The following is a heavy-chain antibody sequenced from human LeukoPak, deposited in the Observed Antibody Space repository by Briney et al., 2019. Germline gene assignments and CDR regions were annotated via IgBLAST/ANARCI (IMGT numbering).Heavy chain of an antibody. Sequence: SETLSLTCAVYGGSFSTYYWSWIRQPPGKGLEWIGEVTHSGRTNYNPSLRSRVTISVDMSKHQFSLKLISVTAADTAVYYCARGPRIVPANDGHYYMDVWGKGTTVTVSS. D-gene: IGHD2-2*01. J-gene: IGHJ6*03. CDR2: VTHSGRT. CDR3: ARGPRIVPANDGHYYMDV. CDR1: GGSFSTYY. V-gene: IGHV4-34*01.